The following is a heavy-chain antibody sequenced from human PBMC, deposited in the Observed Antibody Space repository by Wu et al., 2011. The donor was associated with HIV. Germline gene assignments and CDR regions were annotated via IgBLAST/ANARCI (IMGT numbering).Heavy chain of an antibody. CDR1: GYTFTGYY. J-gene: IGHJ4*02. V-gene: IGHV1-2*02. CDR3: ARPYCSGGNCLGFDF. CDR2: INPNSGGT. Sequence: EVKKLGASVKVSCKASGYTFTGYYMHWVRQAPGQGLEWMGWINPNSGGTNYAQKFQGRVTMTRDTSISTAYMELSRLRSDDTAVYYCARPYCSGGNCLGFDFWGQGTLVTVSS. D-gene: IGHD2-15*01.